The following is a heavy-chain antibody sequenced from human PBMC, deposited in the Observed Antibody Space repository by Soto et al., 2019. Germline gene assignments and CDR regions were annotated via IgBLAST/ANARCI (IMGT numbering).Heavy chain of an antibody. CDR1: GGSISSYY. J-gene: IGHJ3*02. D-gene: IGHD3-22*01. V-gene: IGHV3-66*01. CDR2: IYSGGST. CDR3: AREVLDYYDSSGYLGGGVFDI. Sequence: ETLSLTCTVSGGSISSYYWSWVRQAPGKGLEWVSVIYSGGSTYYADSVKGRFTISRDNSKNTLYLQMNSLRAEDTAVYYCAREVLDYYDSSGYLGGGVFDIWGQGTMVTVSS.